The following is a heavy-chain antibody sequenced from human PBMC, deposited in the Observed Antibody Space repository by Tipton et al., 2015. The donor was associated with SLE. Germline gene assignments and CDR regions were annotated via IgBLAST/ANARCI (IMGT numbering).Heavy chain of an antibody. V-gene: IGHV3-21*03. CDR2: ISSSSSYI. J-gene: IGHJ5*02. CDR1: GFTFSNYW. D-gene: IGHD3-10*01. Sequence: SLRLSCVASGFTFSNYWMNWVRQAPGKGLEWVSSISSSSSYIYYADSVKGRFTISRDNAKNSLYLQMNSLRAEDTAVYYCARMVQGVHNWFDPWGQGTLVTVSS. CDR3: ARMVQGVHNWFDP.